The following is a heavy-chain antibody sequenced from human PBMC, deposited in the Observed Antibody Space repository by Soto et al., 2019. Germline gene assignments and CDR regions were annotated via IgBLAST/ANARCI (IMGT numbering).Heavy chain of an antibody. J-gene: IGHJ5*02. CDR3: ARWGFSGYDTYH. D-gene: IGHD5-12*01. CDR1: GFSLDTSGVS. Sequence: QITLKESGPTLVKPTQTLTVTCTFSGFSLDTSGVSVGWIRQPPGKAPDWLALIFWDGNKYYSPSLKSRLTIXKXXSKNQVVLTMTNMDPVDTATYYCARWGFSGYDTYHWGQGTLVTVSS. CDR2: IFWDGNK. V-gene: IGHV2-5*02.